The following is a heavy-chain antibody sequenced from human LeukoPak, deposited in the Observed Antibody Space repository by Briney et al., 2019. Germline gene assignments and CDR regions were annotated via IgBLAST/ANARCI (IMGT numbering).Heavy chain of an antibody. D-gene: IGHD3-22*01. V-gene: IGHV1-46*01. Sequence: GASVKVSCKASGYTFTSYYMHWVRQAPGQGLEWMGIINPSGGSTSYAQKFQGRVTMTRDMSTSTVYMELSSLRSEDTAVYYCARGGNYYDSSGYYYFDYWGQGTLVTVSS. CDR3: ARGGNYYDSSGYYYFDY. J-gene: IGHJ4*02. CDR2: INPSGGST. CDR1: GYTFTSYY.